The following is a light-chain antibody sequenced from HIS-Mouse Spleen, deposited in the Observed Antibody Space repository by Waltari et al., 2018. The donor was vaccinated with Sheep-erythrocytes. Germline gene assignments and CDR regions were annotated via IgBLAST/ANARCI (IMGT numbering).Light chain of an antibody. Sequence: QSALTQPRSVSGSPGQSGTISCTGTSSDVGGYNYVSLYQQHPGKAPKLMIYDVSKRPSGVPDRFSGSKSGNTASLTISGLQAEDEADYYCCSYAGSYNYVFGTGTKVTVL. CDR2: DVS. J-gene: IGLJ1*01. CDR1: SSDVGGYNY. V-gene: IGLV2-11*01. CDR3: CSYAGSYNYV.